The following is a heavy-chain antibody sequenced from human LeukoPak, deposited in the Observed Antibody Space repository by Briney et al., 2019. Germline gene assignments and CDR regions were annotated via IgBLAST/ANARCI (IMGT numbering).Heavy chain of an antibody. J-gene: IGHJ5*01. V-gene: IGHV3-74*01. CDR3: ARTEGTVAYDS. CDR1: GFTFSNDW. Sequence: GGSLRLSCATSGFTFSNDWMYRVRQAPGKRLVWVSRINSDGSGTTYADSVRGRFTISRDNAKNTLYLQVNSLRAEDTAVYYCARTEGTVAYDSWGQGTLVTVSS. D-gene: IGHD4-23*01. CDR2: INSDGSGT.